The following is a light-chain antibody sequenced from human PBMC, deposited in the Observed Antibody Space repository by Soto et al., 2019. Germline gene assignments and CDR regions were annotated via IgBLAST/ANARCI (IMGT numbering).Light chain of an antibody. CDR1: ESVTSRY. J-gene: IGKJ4*01. V-gene: IGKV3D-20*02. Sequence: EIVFTQFPGTLSLSPGERATLSCRASESVTSRYLAWYQQKGGQAPRLLIYGASIRATGIPARFSGSGSGTDFTLTISSLEPEDSAVYYCQQRSNWPPLTFGGGTKVDIK. CDR2: GAS. CDR3: QQRSNWPPLT.